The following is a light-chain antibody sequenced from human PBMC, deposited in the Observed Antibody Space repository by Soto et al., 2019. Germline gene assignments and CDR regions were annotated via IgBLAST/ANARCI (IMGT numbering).Light chain of an antibody. CDR3: QQRSGWRRT. CDR1: QSVSGY. J-gene: IGKJ2*01. CDR2: GAS. V-gene: IGKV3-11*01. Sequence: EIVLTQSPPTLSLSPGESATLSCRASQSVSGYLAWFQQKPGQAPRLLIYGASNRATGIPAWFSGSGSGTDFTLTISSLEPEDFAVYYCQQRSGWRRTFGQGTKLEI.